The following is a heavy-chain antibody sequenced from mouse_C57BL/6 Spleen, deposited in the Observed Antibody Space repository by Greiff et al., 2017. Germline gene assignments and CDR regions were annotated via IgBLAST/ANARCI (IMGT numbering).Heavy chain of an antibody. V-gene: IGHV1-61*01. CDR2: IYPSDSET. CDR3: AREVVTTGGDYFDY. Sequence: QVQLQQPGAELVRPGSSVKLSCKASGYTFTSYWMDWVKQRPGQGLEWIGNIYPSDSETHYTQKFKDKATLTVDKSSSTAYMQLSSLTSEDSAVYYCAREVVTTGGDYFDYWGQGTTLTVSS. J-gene: IGHJ2*01. D-gene: IGHD2-2*01. CDR1: GYTFTSYW.